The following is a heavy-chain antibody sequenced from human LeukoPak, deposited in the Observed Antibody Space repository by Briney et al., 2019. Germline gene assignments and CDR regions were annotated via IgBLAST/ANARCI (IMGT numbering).Heavy chain of an antibody. CDR1: GLSFRSYG. Sequence: GGSLTLSCAASGLSFRSYGMHWVRQAPGEGLEWVAIVLTGGNNKYYADSVKGRFTVSRDNSTDTVSLQLNSLRAEDTAVYYCARGSEAAAGAFDYWGQGALVTVPS. J-gene: IGHJ4*02. D-gene: IGHD6-13*01. V-gene: IGHV3-33*01. CDR3: ARGSEAAAGAFDY. CDR2: VLTGGNNK.